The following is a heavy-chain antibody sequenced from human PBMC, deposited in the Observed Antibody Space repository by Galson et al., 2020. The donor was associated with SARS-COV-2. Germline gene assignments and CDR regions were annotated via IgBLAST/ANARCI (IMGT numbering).Heavy chain of an antibody. CDR2: IYHSGST. J-gene: IGHJ4*02. CDR1: AGSMSDYY. D-gene: IGHD6-13*01. V-gene: IGHV4-59*01. CDR3: ARLSSGWYEGFDY. Sequence: SQTLSLTCSVSAGSMSDYYWTWIRQPPGMGLEYIGYIYHSGSTNYNPSLKSRVTMSIDTSKKQFSLKVRSLTAADTAVYYCARLSSGWYEGFDYWGRGTLVSVSS.